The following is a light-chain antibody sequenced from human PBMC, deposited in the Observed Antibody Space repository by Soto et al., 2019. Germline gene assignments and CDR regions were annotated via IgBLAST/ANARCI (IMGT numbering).Light chain of an antibody. CDR3: QQYYSYPLT. CDR2: AAS. CDR1: QGISSY. J-gene: IGKJ4*01. V-gene: IGKV1-8*01. Sequence: AIRMTQSPSSFSASTGDRVTITCRASQGISSYLAWYQQKPGKAPKLLIYAASTLQSGVPSRFSGSGSGTNFTLTIICLQSEDFATYYCQQYYSYPLTFGGGTKVDIK.